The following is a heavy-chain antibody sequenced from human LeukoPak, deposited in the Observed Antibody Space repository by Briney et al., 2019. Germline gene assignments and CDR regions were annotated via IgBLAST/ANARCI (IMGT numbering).Heavy chain of an antibody. CDR2: ITGSGGST. J-gene: IGHJ4*02. CDR3: AKVGRYSYGWTVRPPNVYFFDH. CDR1: GFTFSSYA. D-gene: IGHD5-18*01. Sequence: GGSLRLSCAASGFTFSSYAMSWVRQAPGKGLEWVSAITGSGGSTYYADSVRGRFTISRVNSQSTLYLHLRSLSPEDTAVYYCAKVGRYSYGWTVRPPNVYFFDHWGQGSLVTVSS. V-gene: IGHV3-23*01.